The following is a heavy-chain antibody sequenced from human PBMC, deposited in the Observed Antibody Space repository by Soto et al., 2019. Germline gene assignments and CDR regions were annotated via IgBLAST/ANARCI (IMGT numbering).Heavy chain of an antibody. V-gene: IGHV3-23*01. CDR2: ISGSGGST. D-gene: IGHD3-16*01. Sequence: GGPLRLSLTSSVFPFIGYAMSGFRPAPGKGLEWVSAISGSGGSTYYADSGKGRFTITRDNSKNTPYLQMNSLRAEDTAVYYCANLGQPDYWGQGTLVTVSS. J-gene: IGHJ4*02. CDR1: VFPFIGYA. CDR3: ANLGQPDY.